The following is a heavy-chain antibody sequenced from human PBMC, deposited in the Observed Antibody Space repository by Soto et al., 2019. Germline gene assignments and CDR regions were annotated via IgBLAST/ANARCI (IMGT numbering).Heavy chain of an antibody. CDR2: VNPTSGET. Sequence: ASVKVSCKASGHSLNKYDINWVRQAPGQGLEWMGWVNPTSGETGFAQKFQGRITMTRNTSINTVYMELRSLRSDDTAVYFCSDTGGSWGQGTLVTVSS. D-gene: IGHD2-8*02. V-gene: IGHV1-8*01. CDR3: SDTGGS. J-gene: IGHJ1*01. CDR1: GHSLNKYD.